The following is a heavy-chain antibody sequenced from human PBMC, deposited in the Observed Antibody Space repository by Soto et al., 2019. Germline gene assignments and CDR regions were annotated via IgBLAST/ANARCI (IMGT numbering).Heavy chain of an antibody. CDR2: VSGSAGST. CDR1: GFTCSSHA. J-gene: IGHJ4*02. D-gene: IGHD6-13*01. Sequence: VGSLRLSCAASGFTCSSHAMSWVRQAPGKGLEWVSAVSGSAGSTYYADSVKGRFTISRDNSKNTLYLQMNSLRAEDTAIYYCAKEVGIAATGNRGDFDFWGQGTLDIVSA. V-gene: IGHV3-23*01. CDR3: AKEVGIAATGNRGDFDF.